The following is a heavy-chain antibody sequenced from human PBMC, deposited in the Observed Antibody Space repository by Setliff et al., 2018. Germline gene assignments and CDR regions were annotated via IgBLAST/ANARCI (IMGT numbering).Heavy chain of an antibody. Sequence: SETLSLTCAVYGESFSGHYWSWIRQPPGKGLEWVGEINHSGSTNYNPSLKSRVTISVDTSKNQFSLKLSSVTAADTAVYYCASLPYYDSSGYSLSYYWGQGTLVTVSS. J-gene: IGHJ4*02. D-gene: IGHD3-22*01. CDR2: INHSGST. CDR3: ASLPYYDSSGYSLSYY. V-gene: IGHV4-34*01. CDR1: GESFSGHY.